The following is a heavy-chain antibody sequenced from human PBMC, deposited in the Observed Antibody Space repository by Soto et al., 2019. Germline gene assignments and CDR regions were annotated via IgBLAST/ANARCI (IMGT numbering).Heavy chain of an antibody. V-gene: IGHV2-5*02. J-gene: IGHJ4*02. CDR3: AHRRGGATTETDYFDY. Sequence: QITLKESGPTLVKPTQTLTLTCTFSGFSLSTSGVGVGWIRQPPGKALEWLALIYWDDDKRYSPSLKSRLTITKDTSKNQVVLTMTNMDPVDTATYYCAHRRGGATTETDYFDYWGQGTLVTVSS. D-gene: IGHD1-26*01. CDR2: IYWDDDK. CDR1: GFSLSTSGVG.